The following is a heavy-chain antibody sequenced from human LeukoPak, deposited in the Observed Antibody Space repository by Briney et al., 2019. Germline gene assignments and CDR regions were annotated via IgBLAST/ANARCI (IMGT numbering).Heavy chain of an antibody. V-gene: IGHV3-23*01. CDR3: AKAPVLRYFDWNTHFDY. CDR2: ISGSGGST. J-gene: IGHJ4*02. Sequence: GGSLRLSCAASGFTFSSYAMSWVRQAPGKGLEWVSAISGSGGSTYYADSVKGRFTISRDNSKNTLYLQMNSLRAEDTAVYYCAKAPVLRYFDWNTHFDYWGQGTLVTVSS. CDR1: GFTFSSYA. D-gene: IGHD3-9*01.